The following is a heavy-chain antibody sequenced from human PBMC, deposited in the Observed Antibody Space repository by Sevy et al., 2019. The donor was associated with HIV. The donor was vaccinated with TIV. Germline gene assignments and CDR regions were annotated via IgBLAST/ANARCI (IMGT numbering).Heavy chain of an antibody. CDR1: GFTFDDDA. J-gene: IGHJ4*02. CDR2: ITRNSYEAYGGTT. Sequence: GGSLRLSCTTSGFTFDDDAMSWFRQAPGKGLEWVAFITRNSYEAYGGTTGYAASVKGRFIVSRDDSKSIAYLQMNSLKTEDTAVYYCARGLATADTPEYYFDSWGQGTLVTVSS. D-gene: IGHD5-12*01. CDR3: ARGLATADTPEYYFDS. V-gene: IGHV3-49*03.